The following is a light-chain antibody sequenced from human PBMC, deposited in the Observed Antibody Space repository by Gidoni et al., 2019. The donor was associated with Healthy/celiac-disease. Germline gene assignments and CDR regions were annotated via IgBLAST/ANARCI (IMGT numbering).Light chain of an antibody. CDR1: QSVSSN. CDR2: GAS. CDR3: QQYNNWPET. V-gene: IGKV3-15*01. J-gene: IGKJ3*01. Sequence: EIVLTQSPATLSVSPGERATRSCRASQSVSSNLAWYQQKPGQAPRLLIYGASTRATGIPARFSGSGSGKEFTLTISSLQSEDFAVYYCQQYNNWPETFGPGTKVDIK.